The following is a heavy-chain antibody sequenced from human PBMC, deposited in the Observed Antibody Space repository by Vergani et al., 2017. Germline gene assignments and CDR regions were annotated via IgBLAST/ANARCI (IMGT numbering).Heavy chain of an antibody. V-gene: IGHV3-21*01. CDR2: ISSSSSYI. Sequence: EVQLVESGGGLVKPGGPLRLFCAASGFTFSSYSMNWVRQAPGKGLEWVSSISSSSSYIYYADSVKGRFTISRDNAKNSLYLQMNSLRAEDTAVYYCASDEDDNYGDARGYYYCGMHVWGQGTTVSVS. D-gene: IGHD4-17*01. J-gene: IGHJ6*02. CDR1: GFTFSSYS. CDR3: ASDEDDNYGDARGYYYCGMHV.